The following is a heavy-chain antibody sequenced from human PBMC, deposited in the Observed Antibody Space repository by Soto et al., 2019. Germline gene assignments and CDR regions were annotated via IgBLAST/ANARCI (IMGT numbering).Heavy chain of an antibody. CDR3: ARDRKHWFDP. CDR2: IYTSGRT. Sequence: SETLSLTCTVSGGSISSYYWSCIRQPAGKGLEWIVRIYTSGRTNYNPSLKSRVTMSVDTSKNQFSLKLSSVTAADTAVYYCARDRKHWFDPWGQGTLVTVSS. CDR1: GGSISSYY. J-gene: IGHJ5*02. V-gene: IGHV4-4*07.